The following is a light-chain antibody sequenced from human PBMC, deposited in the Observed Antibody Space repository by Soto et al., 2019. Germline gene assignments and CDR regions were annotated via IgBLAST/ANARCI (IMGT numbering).Light chain of an antibody. J-gene: IGLJ1*01. CDR1: SRXVAVXXX. Sequence: QSALAQPRSVSGSPGQSVTVSCTGTSRXVAVXXXXXXXXXXXXXXXXXLIYDVTKRPSGVPDRFSGSKSGNTAALTISGLQAEDEAEYFCSSYAGSYTWIFGTGTKVTVL. CDR3: SSYAGSYTWI. CDR2: DVT. V-gene: IGLV2-11*01.